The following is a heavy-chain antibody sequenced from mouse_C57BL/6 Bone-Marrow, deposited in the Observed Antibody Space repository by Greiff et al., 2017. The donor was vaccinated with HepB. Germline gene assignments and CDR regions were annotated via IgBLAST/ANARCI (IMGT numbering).Heavy chain of an antibody. CDR1: GYTFTSYW. CDR2: IHPSDSDT. J-gene: IGHJ4*01. CDR3: AIKGTHYGSSDYYAMDY. Sequence: QVQLQQPGAELVKPGASVKVSCKASGYTFTSYWMHWVKQRPGQGLEWIGRIHPSDSDTNYNQKFKGKATLTVDKSSSTAYMQLSSLTSEDSAVYYGAIKGTHYGSSDYYAMDYWGQGTSVTVSS. D-gene: IGHD1-1*01. V-gene: IGHV1-74*01.